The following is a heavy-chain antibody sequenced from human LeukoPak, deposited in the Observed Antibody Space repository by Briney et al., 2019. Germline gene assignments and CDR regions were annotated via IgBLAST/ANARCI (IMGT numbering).Heavy chain of an antibody. CDR2: IWYDGSNK. V-gene: IGHV3-33*01. Sequence: GGSLRLSCAASGFTFSSYGMHWVRQAPGKGLEWVAVIWYDGSNKYYADSVKGRFTISRDNSKNTLYLQMNSLRAEDTAVYYCARDLDYYYMDVWGKGTTVTVSS. J-gene: IGHJ6*03. CDR1: GFTFSSYG. CDR3: ARDLDYYYMDV.